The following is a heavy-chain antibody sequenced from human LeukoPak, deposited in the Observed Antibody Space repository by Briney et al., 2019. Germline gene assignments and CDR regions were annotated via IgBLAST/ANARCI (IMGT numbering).Heavy chain of an antibody. Sequence: ASVKVSCKASGYTFTSYGISWVRQAPGQGLEWMGLISAYNGNTNYAQKLQGRVTMTTDTSTSTAYMELRSLRSDDTAVYYCARDTYYDSSGYPDYWGQGTLVTVSS. J-gene: IGHJ4*02. CDR2: ISAYNGNT. CDR1: GYTFTSYG. V-gene: IGHV1-18*01. CDR3: ARDTYYDSSGYPDY. D-gene: IGHD3-22*01.